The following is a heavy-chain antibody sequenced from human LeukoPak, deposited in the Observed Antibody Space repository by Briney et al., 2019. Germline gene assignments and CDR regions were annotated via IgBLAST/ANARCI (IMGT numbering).Heavy chain of an antibody. J-gene: IGHJ4*02. V-gene: IGHV3-30*03. CDR1: GFTFNHYG. CDR2: ISYGGGAK. D-gene: IGHD6-19*01. CDR3: ATDRTSSGWYYFDY. Sequence: GGSLRLSCATSGFTFNHYGMHWVRQAPGKGLEWVAAISYGGGAKVYAGSVKGRFTISRDDSTNTVYLQMDSLRPEDTAVYYCATDRTSSGWYYFDYWGQGTLVTVSS.